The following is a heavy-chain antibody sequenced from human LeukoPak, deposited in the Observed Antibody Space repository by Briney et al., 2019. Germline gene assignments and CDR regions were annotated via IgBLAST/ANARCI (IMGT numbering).Heavy chain of an antibody. CDR2: INPNSGGT. D-gene: IGHD6-19*01. J-gene: IGHJ4*02. CDR1: GYTFTGYY. V-gene: IGHV1-2*02. CDR3: ARSPTSGWPYYFDY. Sequence: ASVKVSCKASGYTFTGYYMHWVRQAPGQGREWMGWINPNSGGTNYAQKFQGRVTMTRDTSISTVYMELSRLRSDDPAVYYCARSPTSGWPYYFDYWGQGTLVTVSS.